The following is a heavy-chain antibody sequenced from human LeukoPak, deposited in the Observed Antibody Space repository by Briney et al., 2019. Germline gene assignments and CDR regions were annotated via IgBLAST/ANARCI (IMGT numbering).Heavy chain of an antibody. V-gene: IGHV3-30*18. CDR3: AKDVGSYSYGYWGIDY. J-gene: IGHJ4*02. Sequence: LSLTCTVSGGSISSGSYYWGWIRQPPGKGLEWVAVISYDGSNKYYADSVKGRFTISRDNSKNTLYLQMNSLRAEDTAVYYCAKDVGSYSYGYWGIDYWGQGTLVTVSS. CDR2: ISYDGSNK. D-gene: IGHD5-18*01. CDR1: GGSISSGS.